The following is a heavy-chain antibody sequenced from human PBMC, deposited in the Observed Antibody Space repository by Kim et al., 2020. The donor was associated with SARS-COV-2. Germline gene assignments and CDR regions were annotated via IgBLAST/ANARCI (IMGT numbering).Heavy chain of an antibody. Sequence: YASAEKGRFSISRDNAKNSVYLQMNSLRAEYTAFYYCAKAGSGGYSIFDYWGQGTLVTVSS. D-gene: IGHD1-26*01. CDR3: AKAGSGGYSIFDY. J-gene: IGHJ4*02. V-gene: IGHV3-9*01.